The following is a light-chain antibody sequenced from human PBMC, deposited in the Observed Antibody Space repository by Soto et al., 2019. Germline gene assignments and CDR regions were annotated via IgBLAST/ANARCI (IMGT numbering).Light chain of an antibody. V-gene: IGKV3-11*01. J-gene: IGKJ4*01. CDR2: DAS. CDR1: QTVYRF. CDR3: QQRSNWPLT. Sequence: EIVLTQSPATLSLSPGERATLSCRASQTVYRFLTWYQQKPGQAPSLLIYDASNRATGIPARFSGSGSGTEFTLTISSLEPEDSAVYYCQQRSNWPLTFGGGTKVDIK.